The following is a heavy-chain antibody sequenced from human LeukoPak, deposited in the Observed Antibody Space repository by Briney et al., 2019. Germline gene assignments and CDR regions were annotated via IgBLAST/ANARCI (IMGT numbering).Heavy chain of an antibody. D-gene: IGHD2-21*02. J-gene: IGHJ5*02. CDR1: GYTFTSYY. CDR3: ARVLGAYCGGDCYSADWFDP. Sequence: ASVKVSCKASGYTFTSYYMHWVRQAPGQGLEWMGIINPSGGSTSYARKFQGRVTMTRDTSTSTVYMELSSLRSEDAAVYYCARVLGAYCGGDCYSADWFDPWGQGTLVTVSS. V-gene: IGHV1-46*01. CDR2: INPSGGST.